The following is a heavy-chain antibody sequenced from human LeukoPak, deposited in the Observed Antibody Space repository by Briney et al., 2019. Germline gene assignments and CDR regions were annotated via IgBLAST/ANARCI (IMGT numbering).Heavy chain of an antibody. CDR1: GGSISSSSYY. CDR3: ARKTDWYFDL. J-gene: IGHJ2*01. CDR2: IYSSGTT. D-gene: IGHD2-21*02. V-gene: IGHV4-61*01. Sequence: SETLSLTCTVSGGSISSSSYYWSWIRRPPGKGLEWLGFIYSSGTTSYKPSLRSRVTISVDTSKNQFSLKVNSMTAADTAVYYCARKTDWYFDLWGRGTLVTVSS.